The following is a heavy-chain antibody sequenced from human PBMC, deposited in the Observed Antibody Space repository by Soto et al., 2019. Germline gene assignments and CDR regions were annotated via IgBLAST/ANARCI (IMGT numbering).Heavy chain of an antibody. D-gene: IGHD6-19*01. V-gene: IGHV4-4*07. CDR1: GASISAHA. J-gene: IGHJ4*02. Sequence: PAKTLSLTCTFSGASISAHAWRWIRQPAGKGLEWIVRLYSSGNTNYNPSFKSRLTMSADTSKNQFSLKLSSVTAADTAVYYCARGPYSSGWYVVDYWGQGTLVTVS. CDR3: ARGPYSSGWYVVDY. CDR2: LYSSGNT.